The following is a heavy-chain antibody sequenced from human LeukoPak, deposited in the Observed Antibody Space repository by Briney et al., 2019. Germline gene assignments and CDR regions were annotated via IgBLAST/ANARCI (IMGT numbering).Heavy chain of an antibody. D-gene: IGHD3-10*01. V-gene: IGHV3-23*01. CDR1: GFTFSHYG. CDR3: AKNYYYMDV. Sequence: PGGSLRLSCAASGFTFSHYGMTWVRQAPGKGLEWVSAISGSGGSTYYAGSVKGRFTISRDNSKNTLYLQMNSLRAEDTAVYYCAKNYYYMDVWGKGTTVTVSS. J-gene: IGHJ6*03. CDR2: ISGSGGST.